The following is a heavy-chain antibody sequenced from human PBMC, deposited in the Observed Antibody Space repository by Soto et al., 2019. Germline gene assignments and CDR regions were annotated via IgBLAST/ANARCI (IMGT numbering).Heavy chain of an antibody. CDR3: AGAPVTSNPYEGY. V-gene: IGHV3-23*01. Sequence: GGSLRLSCAASGFTFSSYSMNWVRQAPGKGLEWVSSIDSTGVYSVYSDSVRGRFTSSRDNSRNTLYLQMNSLRVDDTAIYYCAGAPVTSNPYEGYWGQGTLVTVSS. CDR2: IDSTGVYS. D-gene: IGHD3-3*01. J-gene: IGHJ4*02. CDR1: GFTFSSYS.